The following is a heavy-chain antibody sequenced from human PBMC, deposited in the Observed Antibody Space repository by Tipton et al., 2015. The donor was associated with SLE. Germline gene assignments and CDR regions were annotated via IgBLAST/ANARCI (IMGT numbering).Heavy chain of an antibody. D-gene: IGHD1-26*01. CDR2: IHNSGRT. J-gene: IGHJ1*01. V-gene: IGHV4-59*02. Sequence: TLSLTCTVSGSSDSTYYWNWIRQTPGKGLEWIGYIHNSGRTNYSPSLKSRVTISMDTSTNQFSLKLTSVTAADTAVYYCARGLKWELDGPWGQGTLVTVSS. CDR1: GSSDSTYY. CDR3: ARGLKWELDGP.